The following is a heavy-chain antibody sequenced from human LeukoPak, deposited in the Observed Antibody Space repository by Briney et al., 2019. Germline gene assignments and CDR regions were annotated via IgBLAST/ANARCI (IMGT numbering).Heavy chain of an antibody. J-gene: IGHJ4*02. CDR1: GGTFSSYA. CDR3: ARDGNYYDSSGYFDY. D-gene: IGHD3-22*01. V-gene: IGHV1-69*11. Sequence: SVKVSCKASGGTFSSYAISWVRQAPGQGLEWMGRIIPILGTANYAQKFQGRVTITTDESTSTAYMELSSLRSEDTAVYYCARDGNYYDSSGYFDYWGQGTLVTVSS. CDR2: IIPILGTA.